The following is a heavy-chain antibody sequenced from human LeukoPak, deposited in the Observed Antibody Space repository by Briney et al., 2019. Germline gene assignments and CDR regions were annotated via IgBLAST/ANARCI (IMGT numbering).Heavy chain of an antibody. D-gene: IGHD2-2*01. Sequence: GGSLRLSCAASGFTLSNYWMSWVRQAPGKGLVWVSHINSDGSWTSYADSVKGRFTISKDNAKNTVYLQMNNLRAEDTAVYYCVSFYETYWGRGTLVTVSS. CDR2: INSDGSWT. J-gene: IGHJ4*02. CDR3: VSFYETY. V-gene: IGHV3-74*01. CDR1: GFTLSNYW.